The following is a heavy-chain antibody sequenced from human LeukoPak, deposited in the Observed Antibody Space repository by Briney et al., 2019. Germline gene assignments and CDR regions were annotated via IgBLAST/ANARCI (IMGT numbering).Heavy chain of an antibody. V-gene: IGHV4-30-2*01. J-gene: IGHJ3*01. CDR2: IYHSGST. Sequence: SETLSLTCTVSGGSISSGGYYWSWIRQPPGKGLEWIGYIYHSGSTYYNPSLKSRVTISVDRSKNQFSLKLSSVTAADTAVYYCARELRYDNSDSGAFWGQGTVVTVSS. CDR3: ARELRYDNSDSGAF. D-gene: IGHD3-22*01. CDR1: GGSISSGGYY.